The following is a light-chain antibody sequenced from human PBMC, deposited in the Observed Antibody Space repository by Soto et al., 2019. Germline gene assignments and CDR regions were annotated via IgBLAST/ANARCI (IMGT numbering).Light chain of an antibody. CDR3: CSFAGSSTYV. Sequence: QSALTQPASVSGSPGQSITITCTGTSSDVGSYNRVSWYQHHPGKAPKVMIYEVDKRLSGVSIRFSGSKSGDTASLTISGLQAEDEADYYCCSFAGSSTYVFGTGTKVTVL. CDR2: EVD. J-gene: IGLJ1*01. V-gene: IGLV2-23*02. CDR1: SSDVGSYNR.